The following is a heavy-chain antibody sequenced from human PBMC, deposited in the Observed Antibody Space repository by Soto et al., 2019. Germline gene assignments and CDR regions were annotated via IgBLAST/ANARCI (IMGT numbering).Heavy chain of an antibody. CDR3: ARWYRGAFDL. CDR1: VFTFDYYW. J-gene: IGHJ3*01. CDR2: IYSDGTST. D-gene: IGHD6-13*01. V-gene: IGHV3-74*01. Sequence: EVQLVESGGGLVQPGESLRLSCAASVFTFDYYWMHWVRQAPGKGLVWVSRIYSDGTSTTYADSVKGRFTISRDNAKNTVSLQMNSLRADDTAVDYCARWYRGAFDLWGQVTVGTVSS.